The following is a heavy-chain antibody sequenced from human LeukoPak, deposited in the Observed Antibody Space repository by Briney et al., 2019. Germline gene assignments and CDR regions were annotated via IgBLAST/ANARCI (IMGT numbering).Heavy chain of an antibody. V-gene: IGHV3-13*01. Sequence: GGPLRLSCAASGFTFSSYDMHWVRQATEKALEWVSAIGTAGDTYYPGSVKGRFTISRENAKNSLYLQVKSMRAEDTAVYYCTRDNGSGYYHGAFDIWGQGTMVTVSS. D-gene: IGHD3-22*01. J-gene: IGHJ3*02. CDR3: TRDNGSGYYHGAFDI. CDR1: GFTFSSYD. CDR2: IGTAGDT.